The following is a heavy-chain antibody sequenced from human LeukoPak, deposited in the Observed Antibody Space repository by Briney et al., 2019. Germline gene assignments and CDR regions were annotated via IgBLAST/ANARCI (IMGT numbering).Heavy chain of an antibody. D-gene: IGHD3-16*01. V-gene: IGHV4-59*01. J-gene: IGHJ4*02. Sequence: PSETLSLTCTVSGGSITSYYWSWIRQPPGKGLEWIGYIYYSGSTDSNPSLKSRVTISIDKSKNHLSLKLSSVTAADTAVYYCARGWAYFDYWGQGTLVTVSS. CDR2: IYYSGST. CDR3: ARGWAYFDY. CDR1: GGSITSYY.